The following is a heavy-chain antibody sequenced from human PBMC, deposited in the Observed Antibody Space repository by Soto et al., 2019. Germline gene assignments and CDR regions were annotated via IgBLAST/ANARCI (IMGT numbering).Heavy chain of an antibody. D-gene: IGHD2-21*01. CDR3: AHAAIVEPCFDY. J-gene: IGHJ4*02. CDR1: GFTVSGKY. V-gene: IGHV3-30*03. CDR2: MSHDGNNQ. Sequence: LRLSCAASGFTVSGKYMSWVRQAPGKGLEWVAAMSHDGNNQYYADSVKGRFSISRDNSQSTLYLQMNILRTEDTAVYYCAHAAIVEPCFDYWGQGTQVTVSS.